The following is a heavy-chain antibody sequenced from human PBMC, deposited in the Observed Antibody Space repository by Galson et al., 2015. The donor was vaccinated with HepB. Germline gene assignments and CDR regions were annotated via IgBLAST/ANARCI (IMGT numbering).Heavy chain of an antibody. Sequence: SVKVSCKASGYTFTGYYMHWVRQAPGQGLEWMGRINPNSGGTNYAQKFQGRVTMTRDTSISTAYMELSRLRSDDTAVYYCARGGTPAYYYDSSGYYDHDYYYYYGMDVWGQGTTVTVSS. D-gene: IGHD3-22*01. CDR3: ARGGTPAYYYDSSGYYDHDYYYYYGMDV. V-gene: IGHV1-2*06. J-gene: IGHJ6*02. CDR1: GYTFTGYY. CDR2: INPNSGGT.